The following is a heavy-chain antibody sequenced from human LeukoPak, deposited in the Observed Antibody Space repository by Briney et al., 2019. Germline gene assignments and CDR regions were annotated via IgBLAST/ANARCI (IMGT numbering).Heavy chain of an antibody. V-gene: IGHV4-39*02. D-gene: IGHD3-16*02. J-gene: IGHJ4*02. CDR1: GGSISSSSYY. CDR3: ARDQMITFGGVIVAFDY. Sequence: SETLSLTCTVSGGSISSSSYYWGWIRQPPGKGLEWIGSIYYSGSTYYNPSLKSRVTISVDASKNQFSLKLSSVTAADTAVYYCARDQMITFGGVIVAFDYWGQGTLVTVSS. CDR2: IYYSGST.